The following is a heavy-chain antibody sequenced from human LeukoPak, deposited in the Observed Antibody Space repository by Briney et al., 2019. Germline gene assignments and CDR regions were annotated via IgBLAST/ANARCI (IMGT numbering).Heavy chain of an antibody. J-gene: IGHJ4*02. CDR1: GFTFSSYW. CDR2: IYQDGSVK. D-gene: IGHD3-22*01. V-gene: IGHV3-7*01. CDR3: ATSYDSSGNN. Sequence: GGSLRLSSAASGFTFSSYWMSWVRQAPGKGLEWVANIYQDGSVKYYVDSVKGRFTISRDNAKNSLYLEMNNLRAEDTAIYYCATSYDSSGNNWGQGTLVTLSS.